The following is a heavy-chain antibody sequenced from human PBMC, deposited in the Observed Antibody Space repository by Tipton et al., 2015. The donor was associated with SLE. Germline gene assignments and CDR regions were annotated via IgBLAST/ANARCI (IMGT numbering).Heavy chain of an antibody. D-gene: IGHD1-1*01. Sequence: TLSLTCTVSGGSTSSNNWSWIRQFPGKGLEWIGYVYYSGSAYYNPTLKSRVSMSTDTSKNQSSLKLSSVTAADTAVYYCARANQLEHGFDYWGQGTLVTVSS. CDR3: ARANQLEHGFDY. V-gene: IGHV4-59*01. CDR2: VYYSGSA. CDR1: GGSTSSNN. J-gene: IGHJ4*02.